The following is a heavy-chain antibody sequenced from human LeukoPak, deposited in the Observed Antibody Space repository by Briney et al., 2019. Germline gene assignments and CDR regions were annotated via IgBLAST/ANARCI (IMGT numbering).Heavy chain of an antibody. V-gene: IGHV3-74*01. CDR1: GFTFSTYW. J-gene: IGHJ3*02. Sequence: GGSLRLSCAASGFTFSTYWMHWVRQAPGKGLVWVSRINSDGSSTSYADSVKGRFTISRDNAKNTLYLQMNSLRAEDTAVYYCAGESYSDAFDIWGQGTMVTVSS. CDR2: INSDGSST. CDR3: AGESYSDAFDI. D-gene: IGHD2-21*01.